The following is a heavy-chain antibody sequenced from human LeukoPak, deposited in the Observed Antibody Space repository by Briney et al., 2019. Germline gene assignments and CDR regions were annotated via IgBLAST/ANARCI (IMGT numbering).Heavy chain of an antibody. Sequence: GGSLRLSCAASGFTFSTYAMSWVRQAPGKGLEWVSYITSSSSAIYYADSVKGRFTISRDNAKNSLYLQMNSLRAEDTAVYHCARVRGSYHFDYWGQGTLVTVSS. D-gene: IGHD1-26*01. CDR3: ARVRGSYHFDY. J-gene: IGHJ4*02. V-gene: IGHV3-48*01. CDR2: ITSSSSAI. CDR1: GFTFSTYA.